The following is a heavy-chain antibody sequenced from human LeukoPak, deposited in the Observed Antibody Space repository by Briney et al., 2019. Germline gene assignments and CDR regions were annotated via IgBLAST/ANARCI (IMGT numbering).Heavy chain of an antibody. CDR3: ARHGLVAARHAFDI. CDR1: YGSFSGYY. Sequence: LETLSLTCTVFYGSFSGYYWSWIRQPPGKGLEWIGEINHSGNTNYNPSLKSRITISTDTSKDQFTLKLSSVTAADTALYYCARHGLVAARHAFDIWGRGTMVTVSS. V-gene: IGHV4-34*01. D-gene: IGHD6-6*01. J-gene: IGHJ3*02. CDR2: INHSGNT.